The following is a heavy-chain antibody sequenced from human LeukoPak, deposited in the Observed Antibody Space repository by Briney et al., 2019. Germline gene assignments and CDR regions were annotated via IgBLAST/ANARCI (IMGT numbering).Heavy chain of an antibody. D-gene: IGHD6-19*01. CDR1: GGSINDHY. CDR3: ARVYTSGWPRTADV. V-gene: IGHV4-59*11. J-gene: IGHJ6*04. CDR2: IYYSGST. Sequence: SETLSLTCTVSGGSINDHYWTWIRQPPGKGLHWLGHIYYSGSTKYNPSLNNRVTMTVDTSKNQFSLKLDAVTAADTAVYYCARVYTSGWPRTADVWGKGTRVTVSS.